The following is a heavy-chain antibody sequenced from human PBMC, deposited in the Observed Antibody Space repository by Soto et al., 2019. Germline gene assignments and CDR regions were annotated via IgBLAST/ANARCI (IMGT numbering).Heavy chain of an antibody. V-gene: IGHV1-69*06. CDR3: ARVSRYDSSGYYRRGFDY. CDR1: GGTFSSYA. CDR2: IIPIFGTA. Sequence: GASVKVSCKASGGTFSSYAISWVRQAPGQGLEWMGGIIPIFGTANYAQKFQGRVTITADKSTSTAYMELSSLRSEDTAVYYCARVSRYDSSGYYRRGFDYWGQGTLVTV. D-gene: IGHD3-22*01. J-gene: IGHJ4*02.